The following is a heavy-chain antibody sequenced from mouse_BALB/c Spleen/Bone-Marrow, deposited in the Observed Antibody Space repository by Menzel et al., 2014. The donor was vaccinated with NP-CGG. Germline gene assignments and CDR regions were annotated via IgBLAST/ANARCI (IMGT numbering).Heavy chain of an antibody. CDR2: ISSGSSTI. J-gene: IGHJ1*01. CDR3: ARSWEYFDV. D-gene: IGHD4-1*01. CDR1: GFTFSSFG. V-gene: IGHV5-17*02. Sequence: DVKLVESGGGLVQPGGSRKLSCAAPGFTFSSFGMHWVRQAPEKGLEWVAYISSGSSTIYYADTVKGRFTISRDNPKNTLFLQMTRLRSEDTAMYYCARSWEYFDVWGAGTTVTVSS.